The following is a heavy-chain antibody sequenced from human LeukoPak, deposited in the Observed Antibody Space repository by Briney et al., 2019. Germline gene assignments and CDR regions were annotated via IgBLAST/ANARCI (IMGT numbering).Heavy chain of an antibody. V-gene: IGHV3-23*01. D-gene: IGHD3-22*01. CDR3: STTYYYDSSEGY. CDR1: GFTFSSYA. J-gene: IGHJ4*02. CDR2: IDNFGGGT. Sequence: GGSLRLSCAASGFTFSSYAMSWVRQVAGKGLEWVSAIDNFGGGTYYADSVKGRFTISRDNSRNTLYLQMNSLKTEDTAVYYCSTTYYYDSSEGYWGQGTLVTVSS.